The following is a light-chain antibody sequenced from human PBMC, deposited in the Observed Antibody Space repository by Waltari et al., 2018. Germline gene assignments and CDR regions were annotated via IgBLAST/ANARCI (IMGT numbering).Light chain of an antibody. J-gene: IGKJ2*03. CDR3: YQHSSGYS. Sequence: VILTQSPATLSLSPGERATLSCRASQSVSSYLAWYQQKPGQAPRLLIYGASSRATGIPDMFSGSGSGTDFTLTISSLEPEDVGVYHCYQHSSGYSFGQGTKVEIK. CDR2: GAS. CDR1: QSVSSY. V-gene: IGKV3-11*01.